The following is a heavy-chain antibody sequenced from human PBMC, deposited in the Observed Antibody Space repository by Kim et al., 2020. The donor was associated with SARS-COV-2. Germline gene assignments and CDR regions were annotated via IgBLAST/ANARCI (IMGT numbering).Heavy chain of an antibody. CDR2: AYYSGNT. J-gene: IGHJ6*03. CDR1: GGSLSSSSYY. Sequence: SETLSLTCTVSGGSLSSSSYYWGWIRQPPGKGLEWIGTAYYSGNTYYNPSLKSRVTISVDTSKNQFSLRLGSVTAAETAVYYCVRHQRYSSGWYGAFYYYHMDVWGKGTTGTVSS. V-gene: IGHV4-39*01. D-gene: IGHD6-19*01. CDR3: VRHQRYSSGWYGAFYYYHMDV.